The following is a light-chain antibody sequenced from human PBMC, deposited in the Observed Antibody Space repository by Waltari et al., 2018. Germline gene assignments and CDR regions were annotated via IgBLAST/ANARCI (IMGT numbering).Light chain of an antibody. J-gene: IGLJ2*01. Sequence: QSALTQPPSASGSPGQPVTIPSTGTRSAVGNYNFCPWYQQYPGQAPKLIIFEVTNRPSGVPDRFSGSKSGNTASLTVSGLQTEDEADYYCTSYAGNNNVLFGGGTKLTVL. V-gene: IGLV2-8*01. CDR1: RSAVGNYNF. CDR3: TSYAGNNNVL. CDR2: EVT.